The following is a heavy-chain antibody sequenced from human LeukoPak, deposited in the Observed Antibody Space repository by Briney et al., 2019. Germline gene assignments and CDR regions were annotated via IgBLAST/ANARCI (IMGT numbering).Heavy chain of an antibody. Sequence: PGGSLRLSCVASGFAFRNNAMSWVRPAPGKGLEWVSLISDSGGSTYYADSVKGRFTISRDNSKKTLYLQMTTLRAEDTAVYYCASSYGASAYYPFYYWGQGTLVTVFS. V-gene: IGHV3-23*01. CDR1: GFAFRNNA. D-gene: IGHD4/OR15-4a*01. CDR2: ISDSGGST. J-gene: IGHJ4*02. CDR3: ASSYGASAYYPFYY.